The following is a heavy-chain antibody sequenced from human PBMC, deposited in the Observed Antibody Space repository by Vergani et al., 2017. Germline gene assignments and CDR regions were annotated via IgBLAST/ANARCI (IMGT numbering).Heavy chain of an antibody. Sequence: QVQLVQSGAEVKKPGASVKVSCKASGYTFTGYYMHWVRQAPGQGLEWMGWINHNSGGTNYAQKFQGRVTMTRDTSISTAYMELSRLRSDDTAVYYCARDRLTMVRGVLLRAAPYNWFDPWGQGTLVTVSS. CDR1: GYTFTGYY. V-gene: IGHV1-2*02. CDR3: ARDRLTMVRGVLLRAAPYNWFDP. J-gene: IGHJ5*02. D-gene: IGHD3-10*01. CDR2: INHNSGGT.